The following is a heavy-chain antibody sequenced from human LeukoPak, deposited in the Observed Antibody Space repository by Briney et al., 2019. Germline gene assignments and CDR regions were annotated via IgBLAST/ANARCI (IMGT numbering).Heavy chain of an antibody. Sequence: SETLSLTCAVYGGSFSGYYWSWIRQPPGKGLEWIREINHSGSTNYNPSLKSRVTISVDTSKNQFSLKLSSVTAADTALYYCARNGEYSGYDYYDYWGQGTLVTVSS. D-gene: IGHD5-12*01. J-gene: IGHJ4*02. V-gene: IGHV4-34*01. CDR1: GGSFSGYY. CDR3: ARNGEYSGYDYYDY. CDR2: INHSGST.